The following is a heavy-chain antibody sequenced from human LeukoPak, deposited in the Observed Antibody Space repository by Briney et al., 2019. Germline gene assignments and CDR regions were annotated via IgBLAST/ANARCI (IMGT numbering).Heavy chain of an antibody. Sequence: ASVKVSCKASGYTFTGYYMHWVRQAPGQGLEWMGWINPNSGGTNYAQKFQGRVTMTRDTSISTAYMELSRLRSDDTAVYYCARDPCRSTSCYAHWFDPWGQGTLVTVSS. V-gene: IGHV1-2*02. CDR3: ARDPCRSTSCYAHWFDP. J-gene: IGHJ5*02. CDR1: GYTFTGYY. D-gene: IGHD2-2*01. CDR2: INPNSGGT.